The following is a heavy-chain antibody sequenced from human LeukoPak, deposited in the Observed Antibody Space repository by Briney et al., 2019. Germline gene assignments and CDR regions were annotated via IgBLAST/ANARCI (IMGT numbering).Heavy chain of an antibody. D-gene: IGHD6-6*01. V-gene: IGHV4-39*07. Sequence: SETLSLTCTVSGGSISSSSYYWGWIRQPPGKGLEWIGSIYYSGSTNYNPSLKSRVTISVDTSKNQFSLKLSSVTAADTAVYYCARVNSSSSSYYYYMDVWGKGTTVTVSS. J-gene: IGHJ6*03. CDR3: ARVNSSSSSYYYYMDV. CDR2: IYYSGST. CDR1: GGSISSSSYY.